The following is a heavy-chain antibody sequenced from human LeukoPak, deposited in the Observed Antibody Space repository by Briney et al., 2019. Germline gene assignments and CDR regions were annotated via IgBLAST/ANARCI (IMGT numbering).Heavy chain of an antibody. Sequence: PSETLSLTCTVSGVSISSYYWSWIRQPPGRGLEWIGYIYYSGSTNYNPSLKSRVTISVDTSKNQFSLKLSSVTAADTAVYYCAICSSGWYAVDYWGQGTLVTVSS. CDR2: IYYSGST. V-gene: IGHV4-59*01. CDR3: AICSSGWYAVDY. D-gene: IGHD6-19*01. J-gene: IGHJ4*02. CDR1: GVSISSYY.